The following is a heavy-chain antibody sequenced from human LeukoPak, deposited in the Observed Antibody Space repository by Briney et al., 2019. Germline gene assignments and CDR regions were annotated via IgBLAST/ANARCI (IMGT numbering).Heavy chain of an antibody. V-gene: IGHV3-20*04. Sequence: GGSLRLSCAASGFTFSSYSMNWVRQAPGKGLEWVSDINWNGGSTGYADSVKGRFTISRDNAKNSLYLQMNSLRAEDTALYYCARSSSNYDYVWGSYRKGYYYYYMDVWGKGTTVTVSS. J-gene: IGHJ6*03. CDR1: GFTFSSYS. CDR3: ARSSSNYDYVWGSYRKGYYYYYMDV. D-gene: IGHD3-16*02. CDR2: INWNGGST.